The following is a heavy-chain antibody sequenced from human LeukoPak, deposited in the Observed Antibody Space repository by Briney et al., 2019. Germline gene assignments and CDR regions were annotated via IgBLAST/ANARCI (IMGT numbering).Heavy chain of an antibody. CDR1: GGSFSGYY. V-gene: IGHV4-34*01. CDR2: INHSGST. D-gene: IGHD3-10*01. CDR3: AREEVRGVGSGY. Sequence: SETLSLTCAVYGGSFSGYYWSWIRQPPGKGLEWIGEINHSGSTNYNPSLKSRVTISVDTSKNQFSLKLSSVTAADTAVYYCAREEVRGVGSGYWGQGTLVTVSS. J-gene: IGHJ4*02.